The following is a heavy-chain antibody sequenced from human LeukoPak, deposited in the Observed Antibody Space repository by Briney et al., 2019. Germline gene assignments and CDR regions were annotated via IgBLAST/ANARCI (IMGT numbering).Heavy chain of an antibody. CDR2: IYTSGNT. Sequence: PSETLSLTCTVSGGSISSYFWSWIRQPAGKGLEWIGRIYTSGNTNYNPTLQSRVTMSIDTSKNQFSLNVTSVTAVDTAVYYCAREAGSERYFDSWGQGTLVTVSS. CDR1: GGSISSYF. CDR3: AREAGSERYFDS. V-gene: IGHV4-4*07. J-gene: IGHJ4*02.